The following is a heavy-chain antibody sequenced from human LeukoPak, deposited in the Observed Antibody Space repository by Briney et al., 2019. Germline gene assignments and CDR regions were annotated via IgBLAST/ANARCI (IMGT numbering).Heavy chain of an antibody. J-gene: IGHJ5*02. D-gene: IGHD1-26*01. CDR2: GNHNGGT. CDR1: GGSLNNYY. CDR3: AKNGQSGFSFDP. Sequence: SETLSLTCAVCGGSLNNYYWSWIRQSPGKGLEWLGEGNHNGGTKYNPSLKSRVTISADSSRNQFSLKLTSVTAADTAVYHCAKNGQSGFSFDPWGQGTLVTVSS. V-gene: IGHV4-34*01.